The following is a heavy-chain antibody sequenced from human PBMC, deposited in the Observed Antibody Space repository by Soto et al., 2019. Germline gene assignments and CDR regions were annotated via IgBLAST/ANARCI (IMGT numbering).Heavy chain of an antibody. D-gene: IGHD3-22*01. CDR3: ARGNYYDSSGLPTDS. CDR1: GGSFSDYY. Sequence: TLSLTCAVYGGSFSDYYWSWIRQPPGKGLEWIGEINHSGSTNYNPSLKSRVTMSVDTSKNQFSLNLSSVTAADTAVYYCARGNYYDSSGLPTDSWGQGTPVTVSS. V-gene: IGHV4-34*01. J-gene: IGHJ4*02. CDR2: INHSGST.